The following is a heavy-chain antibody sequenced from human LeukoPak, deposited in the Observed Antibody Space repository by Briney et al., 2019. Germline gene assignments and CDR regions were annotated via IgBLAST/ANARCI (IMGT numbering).Heavy chain of an antibody. Sequence: GASVKVSCKASGYTFTSYYMHWVRQAPGQGLEWMGTINPPSGTTTYAQKFQGRVTLTRDTATSTVYMELSSLRSEDTAFYYCARESLEMATNAFDIWGQGTMVTVSS. J-gene: IGHJ3*02. D-gene: IGHD5-24*01. CDR3: ARESLEMATNAFDI. CDR2: INPPSGTT. V-gene: IGHV1-46*01. CDR1: GYTFTSYY.